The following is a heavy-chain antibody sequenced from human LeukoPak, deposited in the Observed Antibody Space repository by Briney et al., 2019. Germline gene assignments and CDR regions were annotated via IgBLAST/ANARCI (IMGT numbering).Heavy chain of an antibody. CDR2: MYTSGST. V-gene: IGHV4-4*07. D-gene: IGHD6-13*01. Sequence: SETLSLTCTVSGGSISNHFWNWIRQPAGKGLEWIGRMYTSGSTHYNPSLKSRVTMSLDTSKNQFSLKLSSVTAADTAVYYCAREDSSSWKYYSFSMDVWGKGTTVTVS. CDR1: GGSISNHF. J-gene: IGHJ6*03. CDR3: AREDSSSWKYYSFSMDV.